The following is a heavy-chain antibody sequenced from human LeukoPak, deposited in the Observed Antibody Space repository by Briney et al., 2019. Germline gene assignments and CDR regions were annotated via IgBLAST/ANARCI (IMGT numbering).Heavy chain of an antibody. CDR3: ATVGNWYFDL. CDR2: VDPEDGET. D-gene: IGHD2-15*01. J-gene: IGHJ2*01. V-gene: IGHV1-69-2*01. CDR1: GYTFTDYY. Sequence: ASVKISCKASGYTFTDYYMHWVQQAPGKGLEWMGRVDPEDGETIYAEKFQGRVTITADTSTDTAYMELSSLRSEDTAVYYCATVGNWYFDLWGRGTLVTVSS.